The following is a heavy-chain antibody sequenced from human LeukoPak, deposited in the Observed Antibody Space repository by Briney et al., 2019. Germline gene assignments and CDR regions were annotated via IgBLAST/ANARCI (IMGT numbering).Heavy chain of an antibody. V-gene: IGHV3-48*02. Sequence: GESLRLSCAASGFTFSSYSVIWARQAPGKGLEWVSYVSSSGTTTYYADSVKGRFTISRDNGKNLVSLQMNSLRDEDTAVYYCARADRDGNKRFLDWGQGTLVTVSS. CDR3: ARADRDGNKRFLD. CDR2: VSSSGTTT. J-gene: IGHJ4*02. D-gene: IGHD5-24*01. CDR1: GFTFSSYS.